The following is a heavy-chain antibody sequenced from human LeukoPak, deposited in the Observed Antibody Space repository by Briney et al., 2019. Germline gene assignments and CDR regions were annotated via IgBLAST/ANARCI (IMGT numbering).Heavy chain of an antibody. CDR3: ARGGRLLAYGSGRPFDY. Sequence: SETLSLTCSVSRGSISSFYWSWIRQPPGKGLEWIGYSYYSGSTNYNPSLKSRVTISVDTSKNQFSLKLSSVTAADSAVYYCARGGRLLAYGSGRPFDYWGQGTLVTVSS. CDR2: SYYSGST. CDR1: RGSISSFY. V-gene: IGHV4-59*01. D-gene: IGHD3-10*01. J-gene: IGHJ4*02.